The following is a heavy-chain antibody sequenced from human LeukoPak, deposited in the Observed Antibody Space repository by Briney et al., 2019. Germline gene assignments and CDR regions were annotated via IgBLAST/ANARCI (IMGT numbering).Heavy chain of an antibody. D-gene: IGHD2-15*01. Sequence: PSETLSLTCAVYGGSFSGYYWSWIRQPPGKGLEWIGEINHSGSTNYNPSLKSRVTISVDTSKNQFSLKLSSVTAADTAVYYCARGRAASLWGQGTRSPSP. V-gene: IGHV4-34*01. CDR3: ARGRAASL. CDR1: GGSFSGYY. J-gene: IGHJ6*02. CDR2: INHSGST.